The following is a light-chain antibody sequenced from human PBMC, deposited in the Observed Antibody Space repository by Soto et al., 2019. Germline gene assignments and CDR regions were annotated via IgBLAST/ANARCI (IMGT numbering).Light chain of an antibody. J-gene: IGLJ1*01. CDR2: EVS. V-gene: IGLV2-14*01. Sequence: QSALTQPVSVSGSPGQSITISCTGTSSDVGGYNYVPWYQQHPGKAPKLMIYEVSNRPSGVSNRFSGSKSGNTASLTISGLQAEDEADYYCSSYTSSSTPDNYVFGTGTKVTVL. CDR1: SSDVGGYNY. CDR3: SSYTSSSTPDNYV.